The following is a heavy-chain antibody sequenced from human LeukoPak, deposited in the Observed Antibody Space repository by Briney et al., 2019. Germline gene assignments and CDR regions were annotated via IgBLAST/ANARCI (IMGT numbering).Heavy chain of an antibody. CDR3: AKDKVPDGKWEIDR. J-gene: IGHJ5*02. CDR2: ITGNAGFI. V-gene: IGHV3-23*01. CDR1: GFTFSTYA. D-gene: IGHD1-26*01. Sequence: GGSLRLSCTPSGFTFSTYAMSWVRQAPGKGLEWVGGITGNAGFIGYADSVKGRFIISRDNTNNRLFLQMRSLRGEDTAVYYCAKDKVPDGKWEIDRWGQGTLVTVSS.